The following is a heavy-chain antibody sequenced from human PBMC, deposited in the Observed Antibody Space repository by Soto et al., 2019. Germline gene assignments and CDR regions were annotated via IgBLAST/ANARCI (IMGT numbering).Heavy chain of an antibody. CDR2: INPSGGST. CDR1: GYTFISRY. D-gene: IGHD2-2*01. J-gene: IGHJ3*02. Sequence: ASVKVSCKASGYTFISRYIHWVRQAPGQGLEWMGIINPSGGSTTYAQKFQGRVTMTRDTSTSTGYMELSSLRSEDTAVYYCARVGSGITSYPEAFDIWGQGILVTVSS. CDR3: ARVGSGITSYPEAFDI. V-gene: IGHV1-46*01.